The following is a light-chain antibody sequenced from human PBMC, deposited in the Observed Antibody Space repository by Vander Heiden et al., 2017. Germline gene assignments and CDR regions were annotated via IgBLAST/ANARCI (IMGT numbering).Light chain of an antibody. CDR2: AAS. J-gene: IGKJ4*01. CDR3: QQFNSYPFT. Sequence: AIQLTQSPSSLSASVGDRVTITCRASQSISSALAWYQQTPGKAPKLLIDAASSVESGVPSMFSGSGSGTDFTLTISSLQPEDFATYYCQQFNSYPFTFGGGTKVEIK. V-gene: IGKV1-13*02. CDR1: QSISSA.